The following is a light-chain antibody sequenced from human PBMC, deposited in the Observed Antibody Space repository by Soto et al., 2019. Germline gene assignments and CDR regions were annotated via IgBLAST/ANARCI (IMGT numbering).Light chain of an antibody. Sequence: SPATLSLSPGERATLSCRASQSVSSYLAWYQQKPGQAPRLLIYDTSNRATGIPARFSGSGSGTDFTLTISSLEPEDFAVYYCQARSNSPVITFGQPRRLEI. V-gene: IGKV3-11*01. CDR1: QSVSSY. J-gene: IGKJ5*01. CDR3: QARSNSPVIT. CDR2: DTS.